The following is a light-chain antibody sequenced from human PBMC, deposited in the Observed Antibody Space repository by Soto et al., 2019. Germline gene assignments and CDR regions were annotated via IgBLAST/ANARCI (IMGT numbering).Light chain of an antibody. V-gene: IGKV3-20*01. Sequence: EIVLTQSPGTLSLSPGERATLSCRASQSVSGNYLAWYQQKAGQSPRLLIYGSSDRAAGIPDRFSGSGSGTDFTLIISRVEPEDFAVYYCQQYGSSPPYTFGQGTKLEIK. CDR1: QSVSGNY. CDR2: GSS. J-gene: IGKJ2*01. CDR3: QQYGSSPPYT.